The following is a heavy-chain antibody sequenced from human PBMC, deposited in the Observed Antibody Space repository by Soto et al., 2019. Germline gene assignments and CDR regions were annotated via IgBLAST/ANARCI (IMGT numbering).Heavy chain of an antibody. CDR2: IIPIFGTA. D-gene: IGHD3-16*02. CDR3: ARDRRGHYDYFWGSYRIANYGMDV. CDR1: GGTFSSYA. V-gene: IGHV1-69*01. J-gene: IGHJ6*02. Sequence: QVQLVQSGAEVKKPGSSVKVSCKASGGTFSSYAISWVRQAPGQGLEWMGGIIPIFGTANYAQKFQGRVTITADESTSTAYMELSSLISEDTAVYYCARDRRGHYDYFWGSYRIANYGMDVWGQGTTVTVSS.